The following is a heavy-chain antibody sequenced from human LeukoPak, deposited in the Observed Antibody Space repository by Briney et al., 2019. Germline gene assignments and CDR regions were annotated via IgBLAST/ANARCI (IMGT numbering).Heavy chain of an antibody. CDR3: ARGHDSSGYYSDFDY. D-gene: IGHD3-22*01. J-gene: IGHJ4*02. CDR2: ISSSGSTT. Sequence: PGGSLRLSCAASGFSFSSSTMNWVRQAPGTGLEWVSSISSSGSTTHYSDSVKGRFTISRDNSKNTLYLQMNSLRAEDTAVYYCARGHDSSGYYSDFDYWGQGTLVTVSS. V-gene: IGHV3-21*04. CDR1: GFSFSSST.